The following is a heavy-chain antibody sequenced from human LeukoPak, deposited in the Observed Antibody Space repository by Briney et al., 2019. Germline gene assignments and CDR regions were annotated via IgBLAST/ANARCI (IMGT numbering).Heavy chain of an antibody. Sequence: GGSLRLSCAASGFTFSSYEMNWVRQAPGEGLEWVSYISSSGSTIYYADSVKGRFTISRDNAKNSLYLQMNSLRAEDTAVYYCARLGVRGVIGSGYWGQGTLVTVSS. CDR3: ARLGVRGVIGSGY. D-gene: IGHD3-10*01. CDR2: ISSSGSTI. V-gene: IGHV3-48*03. CDR1: GFTFSSYE. J-gene: IGHJ4*02.